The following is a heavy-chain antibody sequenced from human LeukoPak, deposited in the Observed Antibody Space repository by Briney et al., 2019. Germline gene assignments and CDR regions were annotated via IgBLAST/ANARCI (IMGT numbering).Heavy chain of an antibody. CDR1: GSTFSPIW. J-gene: IGHJ4*02. D-gene: IGHD1-26*01. V-gene: IGHV3-7*01. CDR3: ARDKIVGATLLDY. Sequence: GGPLSPSFAALGSTFSPIWLSWVPKAQGKRLGWVANIKQDGSEKYYVNSLSGRFTISRDNAENSLYLQMNSLRAEDTAVYYCARDKIVGATLLDYWGQGTLVTVSS. CDR2: IKQDGSEK.